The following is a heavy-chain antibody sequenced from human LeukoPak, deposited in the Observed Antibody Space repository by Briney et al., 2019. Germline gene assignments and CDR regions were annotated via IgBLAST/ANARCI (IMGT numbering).Heavy chain of an antibody. CDR2: ISAYNGNT. D-gene: IGHD6-19*01. J-gene: IGHJ4*02. CDR3: ARASPAVADSPRH. Sequence: ASVKVSCKASGYTFTSYAMNWVRQAPGQGLEWMGWISAYNGNTNYAQRLQGRVTMTTDTSTSTVYMELRSLRSDDTAVYYCARASPAVADSPRHWGQGTLVTVSS. CDR1: GYTFTSYA. V-gene: IGHV1-18*01.